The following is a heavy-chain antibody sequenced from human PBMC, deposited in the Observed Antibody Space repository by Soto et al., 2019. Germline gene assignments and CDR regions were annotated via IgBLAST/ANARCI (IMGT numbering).Heavy chain of an antibody. Sequence: LRLSCAASGFTFSSYAMHWVRQAPGKGLEWVAVISYDGSNKYYADSVKGRFTISRDNSKNTLYLQMNSLRAEDTAVYYCARDFAITMIVVVITTPDYWGQGTLVTVSS. CDR2: ISYDGSNK. J-gene: IGHJ4*02. D-gene: IGHD3-22*01. CDR1: GFTFSSYA. CDR3: ARDFAITMIVVVITTPDY. V-gene: IGHV3-30-3*01.